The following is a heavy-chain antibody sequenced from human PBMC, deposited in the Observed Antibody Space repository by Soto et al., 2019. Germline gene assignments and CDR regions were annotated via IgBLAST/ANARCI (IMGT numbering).Heavy chain of an antibody. V-gene: IGHV3-21*01. CDR2: ISSSSSYI. Sequence: EVQLVESGGGLVKPGGSLRLSCAASGFTFSSYSMNWVRQAPGKGLEWVSSISSSSSYIYYADSVKGRFTISRDNAKNPLYLQMNSLRAEDTAVYYCARDDIVVVPAAIFHYYYYMDVWGKGTTVTVSS. J-gene: IGHJ6*03. CDR1: GFTFSSYS. D-gene: IGHD2-2*01. CDR3: ARDDIVVVPAAIFHYYYYMDV.